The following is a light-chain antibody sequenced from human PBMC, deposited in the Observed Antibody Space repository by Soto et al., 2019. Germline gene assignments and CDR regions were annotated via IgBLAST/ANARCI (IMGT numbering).Light chain of an antibody. CDR3: SSYSATYTEV. CDR2: AVS. Sequence: QSVLTQPRSVSGSPGQSVTISCTGTSSDVGDYNYVCWYQHHPGKAPKLMVYAVSKRPSGVPDRFSGSKSGNTASLTISGLQAEAEAAYYCSSYSATYTEVFGTGTKGTVL. J-gene: IGLJ1*01. V-gene: IGLV2-11*01. CDR1: SSDVGDYNY.